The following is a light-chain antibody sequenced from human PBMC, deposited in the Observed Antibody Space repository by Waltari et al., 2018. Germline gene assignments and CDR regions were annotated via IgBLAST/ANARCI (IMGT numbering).Light chain of an antibody. Sequence: QSVLTQPPSVSGAPGQRVTISCTGRGSNLGAGYDVHWYHHLPRGAPKLLIYVSSSRPLGVPDRFFGSTSGNSASLAIIGLRAEDEGDYYCQSYDTSLSVVFGGGTKLTVL. CDR1: GSNLGAGYD. J-gene: IGLJ3*02. CDR3: QSYDTSLSVV. V-gene: IGLV1-40*01. CDR2: VSS.